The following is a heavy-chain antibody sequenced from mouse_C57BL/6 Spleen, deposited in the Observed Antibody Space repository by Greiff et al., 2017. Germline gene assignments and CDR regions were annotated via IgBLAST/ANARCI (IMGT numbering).Heavy chain of an antibody. CDR3: ARDYGGRYFDV. Sequence: VQLKQSGPELVKPGASVKISCKASGYSFTGYYMNWVKQSPEKSLEWIGEINPSTGGTTYNQKFKAKATLTVDKSSSTAYMQLKSLTSEDSAVYYCARDYGGRYFDVWGTGTTVTVSS. J-gene: IGHJ1*03. CDR2: INPSTGGT. CDR1: GYSFTGYY. D-gene: IGHD2-4*01. V-gene: IGHV1-42*01.